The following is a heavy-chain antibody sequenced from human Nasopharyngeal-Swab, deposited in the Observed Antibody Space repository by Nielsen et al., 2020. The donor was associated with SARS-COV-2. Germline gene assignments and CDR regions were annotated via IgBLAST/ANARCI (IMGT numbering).Heavy chain of an antibody. CDR1: GFDYSNYW. D-gene: IGHD2/OR15-2a*01. V-gene: IGHV5-51*01. CDR2: IYPGDSDT. J-gene: IGHJ4*02. CDR3: TRRQYYNDRLCLEYYFDF. Sequence: GESLKISCKASGFDYSNYWIAWVRQMPGKGLEWMGMIYPGDSDTRHSPSFQGQVTMSVDKAITTAYLQWGSLKTSDTAIYYCTRRQYYNDRLCLEYYFDFWGQGTLVTVSP.